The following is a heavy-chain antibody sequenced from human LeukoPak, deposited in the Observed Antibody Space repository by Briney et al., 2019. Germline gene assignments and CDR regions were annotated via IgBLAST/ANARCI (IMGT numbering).Heavy chain of an antibody. CDR3: ARVEWGLPGFLDPGDQGY. J-gene: IGHJ4*02. CDR1: GYTFTGYY. D-gene: IGHD3/OR15-3a*01. CDR2: INPNSGGT. Sequence: ASVKVSCKASGYTFTGYYMHWVRQAPGQGLEWMGWINPNSGGTNYAQKFQGRVTMTRDTSISTAYMELSRLRSDDTAVYYCARVEWGLPGFLDPGDQGYWGQGTLVTVSS. V-gene: IGHV1-2*02.